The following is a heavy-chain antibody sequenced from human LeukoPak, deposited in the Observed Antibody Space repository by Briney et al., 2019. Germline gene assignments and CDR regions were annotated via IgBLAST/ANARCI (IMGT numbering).Heavy chain of an antibody. V-gene: IGHV3-64*01. CDR2: ISSNGGST. Sequence: PGGSLRLSCAASGFTFSSYAMHWVRPAPGKGLEYVSAISSNGGSTYYANSVKGRSTISRDNSKNTLYLQMGSLRAEDMAVYYCAREYVWGSYPDYWGQGTLVTVSS. CDR1: GFTFSSYA. CDR3: AREYVWGSYPDY. D-gene: IGHD3-16*01. J-gene: IGHJ4*02.